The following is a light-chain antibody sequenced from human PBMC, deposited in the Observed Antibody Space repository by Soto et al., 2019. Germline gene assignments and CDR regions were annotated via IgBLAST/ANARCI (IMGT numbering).Light chain of an antibody. CDR2: EVS. J-gene: IGLJ2*01. CDR3: CSYAGSSTSVV. V-gene: IGLV2-23*02. Sequence: QSVLTQPASVSGSPGQSITISCTGTSSDVGSYNLVSWYQQHPGKAPKLMIYEVSKRPSGVSNRFSGSKSGNTASLTISGLQAEDEADYYCCSYAGSSTSVVFGGWTKLTVL. CDR1: SSDVGSYNL.